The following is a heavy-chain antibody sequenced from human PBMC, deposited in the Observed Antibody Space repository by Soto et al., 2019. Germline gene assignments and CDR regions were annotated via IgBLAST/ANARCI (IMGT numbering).Heavy chain of an antibody. Sequence: QEQLVESGGGVVQPGGSLTLSCAASGFTFWNYGMHWVRQSPGKGLEWVAVTYYDGSSEYYAESVKGRFAISRDNSKRTLSLQMTSLTVQDTALYYCARDSSPRKRHSISWTHNWYFDLWGRGTLVSVSS. D-gene: IGHD6-13*01. V-gene: IGHV3-30*19. CDR1: GFTFWNYG. CDR3: ARDSSPRKRHSISWTHNWYFDL. J-gene: IGHJ2*01. CDR2: TYYDGSSE.